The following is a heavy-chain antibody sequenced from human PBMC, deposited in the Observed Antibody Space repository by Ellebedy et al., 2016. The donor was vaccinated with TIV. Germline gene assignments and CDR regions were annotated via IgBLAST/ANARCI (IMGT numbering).Heavy chain of an antibody. CDR1: GGSISSYY. Sequence: MPSETLSLTCTVSGGSISSYYWSWIRQPPGKGLEWIGYIQYSGNHDYNPSLKSRVTISVDTSKNQVSLKLRSLTAADTAVYFCARQGPYDFDLDYWGQGILVTVSS. D-gene: IGHD3-3*01. CDR3: ARQGPYDFDLDY. CDR2: IQYSGNH. V-gene: IGHV4-59*08. J-gene: IGHJ4*02.